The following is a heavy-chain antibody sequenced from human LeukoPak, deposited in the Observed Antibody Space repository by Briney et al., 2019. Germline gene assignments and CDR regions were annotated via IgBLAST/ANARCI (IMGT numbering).Heavy chain of an antibody. CDR1: GYTFTSYG. CDR3: ARDREMEQQLVRIDY. V-gene: IGHV1-18*01. CDR2: ISAYNGNT. Sequence: ASVKVSCKASGYTFTSYGISWVRQAPGQGLEWMGWISAYNGNTNYAQKLQGRVTMTTDTSTSTAYMELRSLRSDDTAVCYCARDREMEQQLVRIDYWGQGTLVTVSS. D-gene: IGHD6-13*01. J-gene: IGHJ4*02.